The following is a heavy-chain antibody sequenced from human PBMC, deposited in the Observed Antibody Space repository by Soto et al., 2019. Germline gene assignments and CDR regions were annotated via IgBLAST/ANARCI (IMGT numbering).Heavy chain of an antibody. J-gene: IGHJ6*02. CDR1: GFTFSSYS. CDR2: IRSKANSYAT. Sequence: PGGSLRLSCAASGFTFSSYSMNWVRQAPGKGLEWVGRIRSKANSYATAYAASVKGRFTISRDDSKNTAYLQMNSLKTEDTAVYYCTRLWSYDILTGYYLYYGMDVWGQGTTVTVSS. V-gene: IGHV3-73*01. CDR3: TRLWSYDILTGYYLYYGMDV. D-gene: IGHD3-9*01.